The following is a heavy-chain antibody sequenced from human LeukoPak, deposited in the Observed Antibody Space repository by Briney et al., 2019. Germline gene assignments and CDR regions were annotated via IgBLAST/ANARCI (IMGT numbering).Heavy chain of an antibody. Sequence: PGRSLRLSCAASGFTFSSYAMHWVRQAPGKGLEWVAVISYDGSNKHYADSVKGRFTISRDNSKNTLYLQMNSLRAEDTAVYYCARDRRGSGWDYYFDYWGQGTLVTVSS. D-gene: IGHD6-25*01. CDR2: ISYDGSNK. CDR1: GFTFSSYA. J-gene: IGHJ4*02. V-gene: IGHV3-30*04. CDR3: ARDRRGSGWDYYFDY.